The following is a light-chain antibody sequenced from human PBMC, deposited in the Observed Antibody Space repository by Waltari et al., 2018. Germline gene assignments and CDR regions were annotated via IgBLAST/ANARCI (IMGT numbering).Light chain of an antibody. Sequence: EIVLTQSPGTPSLSPGERATPSCRASQSVGTSLAWYQQRPGQAPRLLIYETSRRATGISDRFTGSGSGTDFSLTISRLEPEDFAVYYCQKYVSLPATFGQGTTVEIK. CDR1: QSVGTS. V-gene: IGKV3-20*01. CDR2: ETS. CDR3: QKYVSLPAT. J-gene: IGKJ1*01.